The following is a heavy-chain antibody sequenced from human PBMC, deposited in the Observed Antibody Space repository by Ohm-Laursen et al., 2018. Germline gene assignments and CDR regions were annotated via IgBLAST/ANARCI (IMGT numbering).Heavy chain of an antibody. D-gene: IGHD2/OR15-2a*01. CDR2: IIQDGNEK. J-gene: IGHJ6*02. CDR1: GFSFSTYW. V-gene: IGHV3-7*03. CDR3: AKDINPTGQTQNYFYYGMDL. Sequence: SLRLSCAASGFSFSTYWMTWVRQAPGKGLEYVANIIQDGNEKFYVDSVKGRFTISRDNARNSLYLQMDTLRPEDTALYFCAKDINPTGQTQNYFYYGMDLWGQGTTVIVSS.